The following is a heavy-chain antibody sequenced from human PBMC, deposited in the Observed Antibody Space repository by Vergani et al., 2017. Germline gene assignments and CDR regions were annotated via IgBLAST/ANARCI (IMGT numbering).Heavy chain of an antibody. CDR3: AGDPVGAADVFDI. CDR1: GFTFSSYA. J-gene: IGHJ3*02. D-gene: IGHD1-26*01. Sequence: EVQLLESGGGLVQPGGSLRLSCAASGFTFSSYAMSWVRQAPGKGLEWVSAISGSGGSTYYADSVKGRFTISRDNAKNSLYLQMNSLRAEDTAVYYCAGDPVGAADVFDIWGQGTMVTVSS. CDR2: ISGSGGST. V-gene: IGHV3-23*01.